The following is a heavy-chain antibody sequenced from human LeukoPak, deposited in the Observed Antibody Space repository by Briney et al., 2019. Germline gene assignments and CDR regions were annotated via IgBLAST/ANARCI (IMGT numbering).Heavy chain of an antibody. D-gene: IGHD6-6*01. J-gene: IGHJ4*02. Sequence: GGSLRLSCAVSGFTFSSYSMNWVRQAPGKGLEWVSSISSSSSYIYYADSVKGRFTISRDNAKNSLYLQMNSLRAEDTAVYYCARVVEYSSSSGDDYWGQGTLVTVSS. CDR2: ISSSSSYI. V-gene: IGHV3-21*01. CDR1: GFTFSSYS. CDR3: ARVVEYSSSSGDDY.